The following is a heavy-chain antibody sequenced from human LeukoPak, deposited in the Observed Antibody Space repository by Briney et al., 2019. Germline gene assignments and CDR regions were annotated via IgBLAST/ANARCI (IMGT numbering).Heavy chain of an antibody. J-gene: IGHJ3*01. Sequence: GGSLRLSCTASGFIFGTYSMNWVRQVPGKGLEWVSYISRSGGSVKYADSVKGRLTTSRDNAKNSLYLQMNSLRDEDTAVYYCARDYDSTGRAFDVWGQGTMVTVSS. CDR3: ARDYDSTGRAFDV. CDR1: GFIFGTYS. V-gene: IGHV3-48*02. D-gene: IGHD3-22*01. CDR2: ISRSGGSV.